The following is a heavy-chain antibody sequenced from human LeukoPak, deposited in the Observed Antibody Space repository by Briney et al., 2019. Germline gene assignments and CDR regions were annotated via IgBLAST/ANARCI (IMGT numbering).Heavy chain of an antibody. CDR2: ISDSGNT. J-gene: IGHJ4*02. Sequence: PGGSLRPSCAASGFTLSSYAMSWVRQAPGKGLEWVSAISDSGNTYHADSVKGRFTISRDSSKNTLFLQTNRLRPEDAAVYYCAKAPVTTCRGAYCYPFDYWGQGTLVTVSS. CDR3: AKAPVTTCRGAYCYPFDY. V-gene: IGHV3-23*01. CDR1: GFTLSSYA. D-gene: IGHD2-21*01.